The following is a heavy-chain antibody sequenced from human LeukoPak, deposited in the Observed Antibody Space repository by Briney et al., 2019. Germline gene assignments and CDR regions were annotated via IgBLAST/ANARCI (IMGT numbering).Heavy chain of an antibody. CDR1: GYTFTGYY. Sequence: ASVKVSCKAAGYTFTGYYMFWVRQAPGQGLEWMGRINPNSGGTNYAQKFQGRVTMTRDTSTSTVYMELSSLRSEDTAVYYCARALGTTQFWDYWGQGTLVTVSS. D-gene: IGHD3-3*01. CDR2: INPNSGGT. CDR3: ARALGTTQFWDY. V-gene: IGHV1-2*06. J-gene: IGHJ4*02.